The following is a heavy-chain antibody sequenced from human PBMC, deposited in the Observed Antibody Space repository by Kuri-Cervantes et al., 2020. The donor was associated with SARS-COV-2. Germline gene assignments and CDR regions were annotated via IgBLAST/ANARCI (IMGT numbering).Heavy chain of an antibody. CDR3: ARLGVVPAAISPHAFDI. V-gene: IGHV3-48*02. CDR1: GFTFSSYS. J-gene: IGHJ3*02. CDR2: ISSSGGTI. D-gene: IGHD2-2*01. Sequence: GESLKISCAASGFTFSSYSMHWVRQAPGKGLEWVSYISSSGGTIYYADSVKGRFTITRDNAKNSLYLQTNSLRDEDTAVYYCARLGVVPAAISPHAFDIWGQGTMVTVSS.